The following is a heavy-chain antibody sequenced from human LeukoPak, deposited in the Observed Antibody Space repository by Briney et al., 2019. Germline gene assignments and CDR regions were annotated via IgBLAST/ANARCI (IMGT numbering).Heavy chain of an antibody. J-gene: IGHJ3*02. D-gene: IGHD3-10*01. V-gene: IGHV4-4*07. CDR2: IYASGST. Sequence: SETLSLTCTVSGGSISSYYWSWIRQPAGKGLECIGRIYASGSTNYNPSLKSRVTMSVDTSKNQFSLKLTSVTAADTAVYYCARDPGYYGSGTIGAFDIWGQGTMVTVSS. CDR1: GGSISSYY. CDR3: ARDPGYYGSGTIGAFDI.